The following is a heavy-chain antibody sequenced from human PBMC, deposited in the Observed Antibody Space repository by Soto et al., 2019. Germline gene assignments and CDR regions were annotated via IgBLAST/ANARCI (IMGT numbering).Heavy chain of an antibody. D-gene: IGHD3-3*01. Sequence: QVQLVESGGGVVQPGGSLRLSCTSSTGAIKAHGIQWVRQAPDKGLEWLAFITNDASVQYYAESVKGRFTISRDHSKSTVDLQMSSLRSEETAVYYCARDIWSGDYKWFDSWGPGTLVTVSS. V-gene: IGHV3-30*03. J-gene: IGHJ5*01. CDR2: ITNDASVQ. CDR3: ARDIWSGDYKWFDS. CDR1: TGAIKAHG.